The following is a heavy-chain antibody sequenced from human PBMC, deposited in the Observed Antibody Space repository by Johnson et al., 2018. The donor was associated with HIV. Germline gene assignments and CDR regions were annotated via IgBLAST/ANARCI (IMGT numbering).Heavy chain of an antibody. CDR3: ARVRRKNWNLGDPFDI. V-gene: IGHV3-30*02. CDR2: IRYDGSNK. Sequence: QVQLVESGGGVVQPVGSLRLSCAASGFTFSSYGMHWVRQAPGKGLEWVAFIRYDGSNKYYADSVKGRFTISRDNSKNTLYLQMNSLRAEDTAVYYCARVRRKNWNLGDPFDIWGQGTMVTVSS. CDR1: GFTFSSYG. J-gene: IGHJ3*02. D-gene: IGHD1-7*01.